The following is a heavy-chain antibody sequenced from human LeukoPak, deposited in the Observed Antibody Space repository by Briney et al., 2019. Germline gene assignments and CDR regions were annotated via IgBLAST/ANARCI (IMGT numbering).Heavy chain of an antibody. D-gene: IGHD1-26*01. CDR1: GYTFTGYY. J-gene: IGHJ4*02. CDR2: ISAYNGNT. V-gene: IGHV1-18*04. CDR3: ARDLGVGIVGATFPDY. Sequence: ASVKVSCKASGYTFTGYYMHWVRQAPGQGLEWMGWISAYNGNTNYAQKLQGRVTMTTDTSTSTAYMELRSLRSDDTAVYYCARDLGVGIVGATFPDYWGQGTLVTVSS.